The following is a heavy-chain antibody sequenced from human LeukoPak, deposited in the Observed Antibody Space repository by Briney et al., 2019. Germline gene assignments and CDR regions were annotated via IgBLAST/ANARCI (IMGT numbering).Heavy chain of an antibody. CDR3: ARDWPFDY. CDR2: ISSSSSTI. V-gene: IGHV3-48*01. J-gene: IGHJ4*02. Sequence: GGSLRLSCAASGFTFSSYNMNWVRQAPGKGLDWVSYISSSSSTIYYADSVKGRFTISGDNAKNSLYLQMNSLRAEDTAVYYCARDWPFDYWGQGTLVTVSS. CDR1: GFTFSSYN.